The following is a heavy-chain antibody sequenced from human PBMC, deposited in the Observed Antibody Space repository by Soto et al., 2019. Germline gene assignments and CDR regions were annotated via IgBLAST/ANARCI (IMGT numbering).Heavy chain of an antibody. CDR2: ISGSGAST. CDR3: AKDLRRLVIVPAAPA. J-gene: IGHJ5*02. V-gene: IGHV3-23*01. CDR1: GFTFSTYA. D-gene: IGHD2-2*01. Sequence: PGGSLRLSCAASGFTFSTYAMTWVRQAPGRGLEWVSAISGSGASTYYADSVKGRFTISRDNSKNTLFLQMSSLRAEDTAMYYCAKDLRRLVIVPAAPAWGLGTLVTSPQ.